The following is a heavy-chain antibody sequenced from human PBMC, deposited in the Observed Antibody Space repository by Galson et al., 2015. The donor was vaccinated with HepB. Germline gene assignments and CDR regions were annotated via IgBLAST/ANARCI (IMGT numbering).Heavy chain of an antibody. D-gene: IGHD4-17*01. V-gene: IGHV4-4*07. J-gene: IGHJ2*01. CDR3: ARHGDLYYWYFDL. CDR1: GGSISSYY. Sequence: SETLSLTCTVSGGSISSYYWSWIRQPAGKGLEWIGRIYPSGSANYNPSLKRRVTMSVDTSKNQFSLKLSSVTAADTAVYYCARHGDLYYWYFDLWGRGTLVTVSS. CDR2: IYPSGSA.